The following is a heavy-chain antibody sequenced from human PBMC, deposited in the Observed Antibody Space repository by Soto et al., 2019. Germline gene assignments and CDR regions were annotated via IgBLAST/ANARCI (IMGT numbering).Heavy chain of an antibody. J-gene: IGHJ6*02. V-gene: IGHV4-34*01. D-gene: IGHD3-3*01. CDR1: GGSFSGYY. Sequence: PSETLSLTCAVYGGSFSGYYLSWTRQPPGKGQARLEELNHSGSTNYNPSLTSRVTISVDTPKDQFSLKLSSVTAADTAVYYCARGGRHYDFWSGYSPRYYYYYGMDVWGQGTTVTVSS. CDR3: ARGGRHYDFWSGYSPRYYYYYGMDV. CDR2: LNHSGST.